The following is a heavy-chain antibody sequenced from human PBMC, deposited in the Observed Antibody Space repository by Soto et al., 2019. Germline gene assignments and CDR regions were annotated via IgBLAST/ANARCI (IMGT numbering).Heavy chain of an antibody. J-gene: IGHJ6*02. V-gene: IGHV4-34*01. CDR3: VRGLRYSGMYV. CDR2: IDHSGST. D-gene: IGHD2-15*01. Sequence: QVQLQQWGAGLLKPSETLSLTCAVSGGSFSAYYWTWIRQPPGRGLEWIGEIDHSGSTNYNPSLEGRVTLSIDTAKNRFSLNVTSVPAADTAVYYCVRGLRYSGMYVWGQGTTVSVS. CDR1: GGSFSAYY.